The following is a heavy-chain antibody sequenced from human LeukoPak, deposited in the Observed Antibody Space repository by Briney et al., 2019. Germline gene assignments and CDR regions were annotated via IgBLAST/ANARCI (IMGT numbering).Heavy chain of an antibody. CDR1: GYSFTNYW. D-gene: IGHD4-17*01. J-gene: IGHJ6*03. V-gene: IGHV5-51*01. CDR2: IYPGDSDT. CDR3: ARHHMTSVTTAPFYYIDV. Sequence: GESLKISCKVSGYSFTNYWIGWVRQMPAKGLEWMGIIYPGDSDTRYSPSSQGQVTISADKSISTAYLQWSSLKASDTAIYYCARHHMTSVTTAPFYYIDVWGTGATVTVSS.